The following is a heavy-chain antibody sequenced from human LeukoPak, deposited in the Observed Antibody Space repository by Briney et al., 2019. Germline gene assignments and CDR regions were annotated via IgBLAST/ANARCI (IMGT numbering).Heavy chain of an antibody. CDR3: ARDLESGYSFYYGMDV. Sequence: ASVKVSCKASGGTFSSYAISWVRQAPGQGLEWMGWINAGNGNTKYSQKFQGRVTITRDTSASTAYMELSSLRSEDTAVYYCARDLESGYSFYYGMDVWGQGTTVTVSS. J-gene: IGHJ6*02. CDR1: GGTFSSYA. V-gene: IGHV1-3*01. CDR2: INAGNGNT. D-gene: IGHD3-9*01.